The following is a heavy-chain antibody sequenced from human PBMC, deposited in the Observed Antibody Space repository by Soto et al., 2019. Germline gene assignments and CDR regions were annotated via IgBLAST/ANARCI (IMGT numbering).Heavy chain of an antibody. CDR2: ISGSGGST. D-gene: IGHD1-1*01. CDR3: ANVLTTGTTSPAQGAFDI. CDR1: GFTFSSYA. J-gene: IGHJ3*02. V-gene: IGHV3-23*01. Sequence: GGSLRLSCAASGFTFSSYAMSWVRQAPGKGLEWVSAISGSGGSTYYADSVKGRFTISRDNSKNTLYLQMNSLRAEDTAVYYCANVLTTGTTSPAQGAFDIWGQGTMVTVSS.